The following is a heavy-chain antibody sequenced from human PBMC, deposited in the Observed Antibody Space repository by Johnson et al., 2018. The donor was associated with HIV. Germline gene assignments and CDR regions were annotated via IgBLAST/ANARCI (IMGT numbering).Heavy chain of an antibody. Sequence: QVQLVESGGGLVQPGGSLRLSCAASGFTFSDYYMTWIRQDPGKGLEWISYISWSGRTIYYADSVKGRFTISRDNAKNSLYLQMNSLRAEDTAVYYCAKDLSGSYYFGGNAFDIWGQGTMVTVSS. D-gene: IGHD1-26*01. CDR2: ISWSGRTI. CDR1: GFTFSDYY. CDR3: AKDLSGSYYFGGNAFDI. J-gene: IGHJ3*02. V-gene: IGHV3-11*04.